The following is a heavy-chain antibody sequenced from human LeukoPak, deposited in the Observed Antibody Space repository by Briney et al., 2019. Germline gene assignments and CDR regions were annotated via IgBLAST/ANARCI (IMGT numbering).Heavy chain of an antibody. CDR1: GGSFSGYY. J-gene: IGHJ6*03. D-gene: IGHD5/OR15-5a*01. Sequence: SETLSLTCAVYGGSFSGYYWSWIRQPPGKGLEWIGEINHSGSTNYNPSLKSRVTISVDTSKNQFSLKLSSVTAADTAVYYCAKDLRVYYMDVWGKGTTVTISS. V-gene: IGHV4-34*01. CDR2: INHSGST. CDR3: AKDLRVYYMDV.